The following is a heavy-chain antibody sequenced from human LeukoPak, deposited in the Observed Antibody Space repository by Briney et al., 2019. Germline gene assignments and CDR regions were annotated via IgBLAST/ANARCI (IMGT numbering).Heavy chain of an antibody. V-gene: IGHV4-59*05. D-gene: IGHD1-26*01. CDR3: ARSAPQVGDY. J-gene: IGHJ4*02. CDR1: GGSISSYY. CDR2: IYYSGTT. Sequence: SETLSLTCTVSGGSISSYYWSWIRQPPGKGLEWIGSIYYSGTTYYNPSLKSRLTISVDTSKNQFSLKLNSVTAADTAVYYCARSAPQVGDYWGQGTLVTVSS.